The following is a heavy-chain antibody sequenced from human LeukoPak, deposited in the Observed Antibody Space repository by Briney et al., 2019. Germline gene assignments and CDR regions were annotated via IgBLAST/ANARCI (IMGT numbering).Heavy chain of an antibody. Sequence: SVKVSCKASGGTFSSYAISWVRQAPGQGLEWMGGIIPIFGTADYAQKFQGRVTITADESTSTAYMELSSLRSEDTAVYYCARSLIVVVPAPFDPWGQGTLVTVSS. D-gene: IGHD2-2*01. V-gene: IGHV1-69*13. CDR3: ARSLIVVVPAPFDP. CDR1: GGTFSSYA. J-gene: IGHJ5*02. CDR2: IIPIFGTA.